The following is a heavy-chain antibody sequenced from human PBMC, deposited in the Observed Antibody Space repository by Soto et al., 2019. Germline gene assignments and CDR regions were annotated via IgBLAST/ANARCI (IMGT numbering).Heavy chain of an antibody. CDR1: GFSLSTSGVG. D-gene: IGHD6-19*01. Sequence: QITLKESGPTLVKPTQTLTLTCTFSGFSLSTSGVGVGWIRQPPGKALEWLALIYWDDDKRYSPSLKSRLTITKDTSKNQVVLTMTNMDPVDTATYYCARASVAGNYYYSGMDVWGQGTTVTVSS. CDR3: ARASVAGNYYYSGMDV. V-gene: IGHV2-5*02. CDR2: IYWDDDK. J-gene: IGHJ6*02.